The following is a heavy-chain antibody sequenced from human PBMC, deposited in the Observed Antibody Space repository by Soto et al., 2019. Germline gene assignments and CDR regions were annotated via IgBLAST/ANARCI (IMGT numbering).Heavy chain of an antibody. CDR1: GFTFSSYW. J-gene: IGHJ6*02. D-gene: IGHD4-4*01. Sequence: GGSLRLSCAASGFTFSSYWMHWVRQAPGKGLVWVSRINSDGSSTSYADSVKGRFTISRDNAKNTLYLQMNSLRAEDTAVYYCARDDYSNYFGYYYYYGMDVWGQGTTVTVSS. V-gene: IGHV3-74*01. CDR2: INSDGSST. CDR3: ARDDYSNYFGYYYYYGMDV.